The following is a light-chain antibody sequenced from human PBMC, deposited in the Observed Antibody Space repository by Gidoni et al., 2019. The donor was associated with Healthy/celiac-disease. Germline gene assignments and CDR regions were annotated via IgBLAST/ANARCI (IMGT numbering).Light chain of an antibody. Sequence: DIQMTQSPSTLSASVGDRVTITCRASQSISSWLAWYQQKPGKAPKLLIYDASSLESGVPSRFSGSGSGTEFTLTISSLQPDDFATYYCQQYNSYWTFGQXTKVEI. J-gene: IGKJ1*01. V-gene: IGKV1-5*01. CDR2: DAS. CDR3: QQYNSYWT. CDR1: QSISSW.